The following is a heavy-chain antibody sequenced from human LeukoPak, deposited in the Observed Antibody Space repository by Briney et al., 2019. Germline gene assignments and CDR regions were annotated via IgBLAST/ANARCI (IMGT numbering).Heavy chain of an antibody. Sequence: GWSLRLSCAASGFTFSSYGMHWVRQAPGKGLEWVAVISSVGCSKYYIDSVKGRFTISRDNSKNTLFLQMNSLRAEDTAVYYCARGENSKTYPVSGYWGQGTLVTVSS. J-gene: IGHJ4*02. D-gene: IGHD2/OR15-2a*01. CDR2: ISSVGCSK. V-gene: IGHV3-30*03. CDR3: ARGENSKTYPVSGY. CDR1: GFTFSSYG.